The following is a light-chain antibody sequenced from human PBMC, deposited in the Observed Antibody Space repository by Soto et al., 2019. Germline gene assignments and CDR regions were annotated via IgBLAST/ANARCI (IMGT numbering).Light chain of an antibody. CDR2: EAS. CDR1: QSVRNY. V-gene: IGKV3-20*01. CDR3: QQYGSSPQT. J-gene: IGKJ1*01. Sequence: EIVLTQSPATLSLSPGERATLSCRASQSVRNYLAWYQQKPGQAPRLLIYEASSRATGIPDRFSGSGSGTDFTLTISRLEPEDFAVYYCQQYGSSPQTFGQGTKVDIK.